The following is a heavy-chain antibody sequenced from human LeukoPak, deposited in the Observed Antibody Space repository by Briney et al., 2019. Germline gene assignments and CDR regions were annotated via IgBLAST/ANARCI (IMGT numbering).Heavy chain of an antibody. D-gene: IGHD6-13*01. Sequence: SQTLSLTCAISGDSVSSNSAAWNWIRQSPSRGLEWLGRTYYRSKWYNDYAISVKSRITINPDTSKNQFSLHLNSVTPEDTAVYYCARDPGALHSSSWFPWDAFDIWGQGTMVTVSS. CDR1: GDSVSSNSAA. CDR3: ARDPGALHSSSWFPWDAFDI. CDR2: TYYRSKWYN. J-gene: IGHJ3*02. V-gene: IGHV6-1*01.